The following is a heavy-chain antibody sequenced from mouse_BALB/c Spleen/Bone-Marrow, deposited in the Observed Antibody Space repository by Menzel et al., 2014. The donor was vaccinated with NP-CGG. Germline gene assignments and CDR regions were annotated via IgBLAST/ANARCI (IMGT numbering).Heavy chain of an antibody. Sequence: DVQLQESGPDLVKPGASVKISCKASGYSFTGYYMHWVKRSHGKSLEWIGRVNPNNGGTSYNQKFKGKAILTVDKSSSTAYMELRSLTSEDSAVYYCARNYGSSYPFAYWGQGTLVTVSA. CDR2: VNPNNGGT. D-gene: IGHD1-1*01. CDR3: ARNYGSSYPFAY. V-gene: IGHV1-26*01. CDR1: GYSFTGYY. J-gene: IGHJ3*01.